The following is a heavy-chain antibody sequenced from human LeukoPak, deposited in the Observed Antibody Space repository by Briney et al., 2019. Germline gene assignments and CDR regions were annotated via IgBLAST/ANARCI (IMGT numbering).Heavy chain of an antibody. V-gene: IGHV3-23*01. CDR2: VSGNGVST. J-gene: IGHJ4*02. Sequence: GGSLRLSCAASGFTFSNYAMSWVRQAPGKGLEWVSAVSGNGVSTYYADSVKGRFTISRDNSKNTLYLQMNSLRAEDTAIYYCAKAAGMGDNYYNFYFDYWGQGTLVTVSS. D-gene: IGHD5-24*01. CDR3: AKAAGMGDNYYNFYFDY. CDR1: GFTFSNYA.